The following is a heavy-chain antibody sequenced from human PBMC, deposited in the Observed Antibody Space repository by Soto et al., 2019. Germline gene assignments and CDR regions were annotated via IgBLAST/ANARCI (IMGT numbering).Heavy chain of an antibody. J-gene: IGHJ4*02. V-gene: IGHV3-23*01. CDR2: ISGRGGST. Sequence: EVQLLESGGGLVQPGGSLRLSCAASGFTFSSYAMRWVRQAPVKGLEWVSAISGRGGSTYYADSVKGRFTISRDNSKNTLYLPRNSLRAEDTAVYYCARRGSGSYYDYWGQGTLVTVSS. D-gene: IGHD1-26*01. CDR3: ARRGSGSYYDY. CDR1: GFTFSSYA.